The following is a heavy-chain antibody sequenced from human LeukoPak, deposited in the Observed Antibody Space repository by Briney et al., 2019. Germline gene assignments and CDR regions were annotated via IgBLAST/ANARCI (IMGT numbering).Heavy chain of an antibody. CDR1: GFTFSSYE. D-gene: IGHD2-15*01. CDR3: ARGDKVVAADYDYYMDV. J-gene: IGHJ6*03. V-gene: IGHV3-48*03. Sequence: SGGSLRLSCAASGFTFSSYELNWVRQAPGKGLEWVSYISDTGSTIYYADSVEGRFTISRDNAKNSLYLQMNGLRAEDTAVYYGARGDKVVAADYDYYMDVWGKGTTVTISS. CDR2: ISDTGSTI.